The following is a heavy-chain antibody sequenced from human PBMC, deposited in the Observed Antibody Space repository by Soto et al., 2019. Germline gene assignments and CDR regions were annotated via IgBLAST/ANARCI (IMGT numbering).Heavy chain of an antibody. CDR2: INPSGGST. J-gene: IGHJ4*02. D-gene: IGHD3-3*01. V-gene: IGHV1-46*01. CDR1: GYTFTSYY. CDR3: ARACGPSTYYDFWSGYYSGSYFDY. Sequence: ASVKVSCKASGYTFTSYYMHGVRQAPGQGLEWMGLINPSGGSTSYAQKFQGRVTMTRDTSTSTVYMELSSLRSEDTAVYYCARACGPSTYYDFWSGYYSGSYFDYWGQGNLVAFSS.